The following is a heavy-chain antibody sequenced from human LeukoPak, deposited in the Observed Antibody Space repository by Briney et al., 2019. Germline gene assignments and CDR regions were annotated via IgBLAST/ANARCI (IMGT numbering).Heavy chain of an antibody. J-gene: IGHJ6*03. D-gene: IGHD3-10*01. V-gene: IGHV4-59*01. CDR2: IYYSGST. CDR1: GGSISSYY. Sequence: SETLSLTCTVSGGSISSYYWSWIRQPPGKGLEWIGYIYYSGSTNYNPSLKSRVTISVDTSKNQFSLKLSSVTAADTAVYYCARVRYCGSGSYYYMDVWGKGTTVTVSS. CDR3: ARVRYCGSGSYYYMDV.